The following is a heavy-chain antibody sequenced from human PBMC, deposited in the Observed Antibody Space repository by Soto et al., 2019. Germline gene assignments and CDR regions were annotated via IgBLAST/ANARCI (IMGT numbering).Heavy chain of an antibody. CDR1: GFTFSSYS. J-gene: IGHJ4*02. V-gene: IGHV3-48*01. CDR3: ARDRQTIVVVPAATAFDY. D-gene: IGHD2-2*01. CDR2: ISSSSSTI. Sequence: LRLSCAASGFTFSSYSMNWVRQAPGKGLEWVSYISSSSSTIYYADSVKGRFTISRDNAKNSLYLQMNSLRAEDTAVYYCARDRQTIVVVPAATAFDYWGQGTLVTVSS.